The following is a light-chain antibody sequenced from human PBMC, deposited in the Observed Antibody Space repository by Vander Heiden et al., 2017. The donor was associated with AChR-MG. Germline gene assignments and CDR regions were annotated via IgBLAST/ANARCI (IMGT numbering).Light chain of an antibody. Sequence: SSELTQDPAVSVALGQTVRITCQGDSLRSYYAVWYQQKPGQAPVLVIYGKNNRPSGTPDRFSGSSSGNTASLTITGAQAEDEADYYCNSRDSSGNPVVFGGGTKLTVL. J-gene: IGLJ2*01. V-gene: IGLV3-19*01. CDR1: SLRSYY. CDR3: NSRDSSGNPVV. CDR2: GKN.